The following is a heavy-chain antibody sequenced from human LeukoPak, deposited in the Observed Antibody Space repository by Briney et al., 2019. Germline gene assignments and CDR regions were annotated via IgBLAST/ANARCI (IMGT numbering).Heavy chain of an antibody. J-gene: IGHJ4*02. V-gene: IGHV3-20*04. CDR3: ARAAISGIVGATDFDY. Sequence: GGSLRLACAASGFTFDDYGMSWVRQAPGKGLEWVSGINWNGGSTGYADSVKGRFTISRDNAKNSLYLQMNSLRAEDTALYYCARAAISGIVGATDFDYWGQGTLVTVSS. CDR1: GFTFDDYG. D-gene: IGHD1-26*01. CDR2: INWNGGST.